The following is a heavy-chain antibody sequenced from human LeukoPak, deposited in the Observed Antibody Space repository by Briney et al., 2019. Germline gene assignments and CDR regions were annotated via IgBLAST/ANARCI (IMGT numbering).Heavy chain of an antibody. D-gene: IGHD6-13*01. Sequence: GESLKISCKGSGYSFTSYWIGWVRQMPGKGLEWMGIIYPGDSDTRYSPSFQGQVTISADKSISTAYLQWSSLKASDTAMYYCARRDTGIAAAGRVEVWNVWGQGTTVTVSS. CDR2: IYPGDSDT. V-gene: IGHV5-51*01. CDR3: ARRDTGIAAAGRVEVWNV. CDR1: GYSFTSYW. J-gene: IGHJ6*02.